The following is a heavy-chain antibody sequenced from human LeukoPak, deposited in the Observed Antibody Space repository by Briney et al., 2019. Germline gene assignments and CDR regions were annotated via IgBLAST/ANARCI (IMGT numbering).Heavy chain of an antibody. CDR2: IKSRPDGGTT. D-gene: IGHD3/OR15-3a*01. CDR3: TTWTSH. J-gene: IGHJ4*02. CDR1: GFTFTNAW. V-gene: IGHV3-15*01. Sequence: PGGSLRLSCAASGFTFTNAWMSWVRQAPGKGLEWVGRIKSRPDGGTTDYAAPVKDRFTISRDDSKNTLYLQMNSLRTEDTAVYYCTTWTSHWGQGNLVTVSS.